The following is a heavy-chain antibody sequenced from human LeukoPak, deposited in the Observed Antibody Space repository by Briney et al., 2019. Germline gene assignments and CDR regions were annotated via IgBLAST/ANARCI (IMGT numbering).Heavy chain of an antibody. J-gene: IGHJ5*02. CDR3: ARESLTWLQSRTSWFDP. Sequence: PGGSLRLSCAASGFTFSSYGMSWVRQAPGKGLEWIGTIYYSGSTYYNPSLKSRVTISVDSSKNQFSLRLSSVTAADTAVYYCARESLTWLQSRTSWFDPWGQGTLVTVSS. CDR2: IYYSGST. V-gene: IGHV4-39*07. D-gene: IGHD5-24*01. CDR1: GFTFSSYG.